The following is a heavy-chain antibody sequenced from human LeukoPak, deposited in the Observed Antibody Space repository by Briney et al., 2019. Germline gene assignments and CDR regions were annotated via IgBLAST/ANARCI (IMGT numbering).Heavy chain of an antibody. Sequence: SETLSLTCTVSGYSISTGYYWGWIRQPPGKGLEWIGYIYHSGSTNYNPSLKSRVTISVHTSKNQFSLKLSSVTAAGTAVYYCARDKGDYGDYYWFDPWGQGTLVTVSS. D-gene: IGHD4-17*01. CDR2: IYHSGST. CDR3: ARDKGDYGDYYWFDP. V-gene: IGHV4-38-2*02. J-gene: IGHJ5*02. CDR1: GYSISTGYY.